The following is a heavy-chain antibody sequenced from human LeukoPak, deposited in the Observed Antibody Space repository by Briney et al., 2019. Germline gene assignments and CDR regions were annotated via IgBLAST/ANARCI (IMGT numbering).Heavy chain of an antibody. CDR3: ARHRIYDILTGYYYYYGMDV. J-gene: IGHJ6*02. V-gene: IGHV4-34*01. CDR2: IDHSGST. CDR1: GGSFSGYY. Sequence: SETLSLTCAVYGGSFSGYYWSWIRQPPGKGLEWIGEIDHSGSTNYNPSLKSRVTISVDTSKNQFSLKLSSVTAADTAVYYCARHRIYDILTGYYYYYGMDVWGQGTTVTVSS. D-gene: IGHD3-9*01.